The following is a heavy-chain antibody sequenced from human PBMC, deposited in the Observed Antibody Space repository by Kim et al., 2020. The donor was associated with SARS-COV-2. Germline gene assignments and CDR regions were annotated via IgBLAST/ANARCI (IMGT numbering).Heavy chain of an antibody. V-gene: IGHV3-23*01. CDR2: ISNSGDST. Sequence: GGSLRLSCAASGFTFSYYGMNWVRQAPGKGLEWVPAISNSGDSTFTADSVKGRFTISRDDSKSTLYLEMKRLRAEDTAIYYCAKRVGHHGSGYMDVWGQGTTVTVSS. J-gene: IGHJ6*02. D-gene: IGHD3-10*01. CDR3: AKRVGHHGSGYMDV. CDR1: GFTFSYYG.